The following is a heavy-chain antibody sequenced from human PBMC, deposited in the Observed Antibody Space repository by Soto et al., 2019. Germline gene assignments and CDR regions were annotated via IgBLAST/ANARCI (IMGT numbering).Heavy chain of an antibody. J-gene: IGHJ6*02. CDR3: AREGGSGNYRYYAMDV. V-gene: IGHV1-69*13. CDR2: IIPIFGTA. CDR1: GGTFSSYA. Sequence: ASVKVSCKASGGTFSSYAISWVRQAPGQGLEWMGGIIPIFGTANYAQKFQGRVTITADESTSTAYMELSSLRSEDTAVYYCAREGGSGNYRYYAMDVWGQGTTVTV. D-gene: IGHD3-10*01.